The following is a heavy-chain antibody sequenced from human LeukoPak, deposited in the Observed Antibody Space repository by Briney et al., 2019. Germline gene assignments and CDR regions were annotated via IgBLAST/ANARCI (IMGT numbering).Heavy chain of an antibody. V-gene: IGHV4-39*07. CDR2: IYYSGST. Sequence: PETLSLTCTVSGGSISSSSYYWGWIRQPPGEGLEWIGSIYYSGSTYYNPSLKSRVTISVDTSKNQFSLKLSSVTAADTAVYYCARDIAARPIIDWGQGTLVTVSS. CDR3: ARDIAARPIID. CDR1: GGSISSSSYY. J-gene: IGHJ4*02. D-gene: IGHD6-6*01.